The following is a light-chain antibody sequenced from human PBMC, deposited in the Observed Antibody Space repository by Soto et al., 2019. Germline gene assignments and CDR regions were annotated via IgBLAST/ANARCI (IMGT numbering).Light chain of an antibody. Sequence: DIQMTQSPSSLSASVGHRVTITCQASQNINNYLNWYQQKPGRAPKLLIYDASNLEAGVPSRFSGSGSGTEFTLTISSLQPEDFATYYCQQLNSYLITFGQGTRLEIK. CDR3: QQLNSYLIT. J-gene: IGKJ5*01. CDR2: DAS. CDR1: QNINNY. V-gene: IGKV1-33*01.